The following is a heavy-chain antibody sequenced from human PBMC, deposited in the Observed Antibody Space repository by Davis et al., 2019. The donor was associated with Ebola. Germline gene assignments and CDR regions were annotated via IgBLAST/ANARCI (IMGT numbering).Heavy chain of an antibody. CDR1: GYTFTSYG. V-gene: IGHV1-18*01. CDR2: ISAYNGNT. J-gene: IGHJ6*02. D-gene: IGHD1-26*01. CDR3: ARRVGNTYYYYGMDV. Sequence: AASVKVSCKASGYTFTSYGISWVRQAPGQGLEWMGWISAYNGNTNYAQKLQGRVTITTDTSTSTAYMELRSLRSDDTAVYYCARRVGNTYYYYGMDVWGQGTTVTVSS.